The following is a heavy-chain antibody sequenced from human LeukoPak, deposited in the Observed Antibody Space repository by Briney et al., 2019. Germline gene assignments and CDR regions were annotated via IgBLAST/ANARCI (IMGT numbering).Heavy chain of an antibody. Sequence: ASVKVSCKASGYTFTSYDINWVRQATGQGLEWMGWMNPNSGNTGYAQKFQGRVTITRNTSISTAYMELSSLRSEDTAVYYRARGPRSRGYCDYWGQGTLVTVSS. D-gene: IGHD2-21*02. J-gene: IGHJ4*02. V-gene: IGHV1-8*03. CDR2: MNPNSGNT. CDR1: GYTFTSYD. CDR3: ARGPRSRGYCDY.